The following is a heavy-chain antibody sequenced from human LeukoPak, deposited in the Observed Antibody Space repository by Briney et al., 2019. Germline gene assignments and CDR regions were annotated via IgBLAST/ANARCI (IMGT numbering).Heavy chain of an antibody. V-gene: IGHV3-23*01. D-gene: IGHD3-10*01. CDR2: ITGSGGRT. CDR1: GFTFGSYS. Sequence: QAGGSLRLSCAASGFTFGSYSMTWVRQAPGKGLEWVSVITGSGGRTYYADSVKGRFTISRDNSKNTLSLQMNSLRAEDTAIYYCAKGPRTVRFGDRHKGIFDYWGQGTLVTVSS. CDR3: AKGPRTVRFGDRHKGIFDY. J-gene: IGHJ4*02.